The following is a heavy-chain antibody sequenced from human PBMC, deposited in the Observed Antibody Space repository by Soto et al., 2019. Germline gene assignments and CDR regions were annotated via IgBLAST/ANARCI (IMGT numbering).Heavy chain of an antibody. V-gene: IGHV4-34*01. CDR1: GGSFSGYY. CDR3: ARGLGGRADY. J-gene: IGHJ4*02. D-gene: IGHD3-16*01. CDR2: INHSGST. Sequence: QVQLQQWGAGLLKPSETLSLTCAVYGGSFSGYYWSWIRQPPGKGLEWIGEINHSGSTNYNPSLKSRVTIAVDTSKTQFSLRLSSVTAAATDVYYCARGLGGRADYWGQGTLVTVSS.